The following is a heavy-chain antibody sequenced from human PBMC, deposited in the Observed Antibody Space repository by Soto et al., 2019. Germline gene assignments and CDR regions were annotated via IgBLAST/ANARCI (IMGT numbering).Heavy chain of an antibody. J-gene: IGHJ6*02. CDR2: IIPIFGTA. CDR1: GGTFSSYA. Sequence: GASVKVSCKASGGTFSSYAISWVRQAPGQGLEWMGGIIPIFGTANYAQKFQGRVTITADESTSTAYMELSSLRSEGTAVYYCARVAKAYYYYGMDVWGQGTTVTVS. CDR3: ARVAKAYYYYGMDV. V-gene: IGHV1-69*13.